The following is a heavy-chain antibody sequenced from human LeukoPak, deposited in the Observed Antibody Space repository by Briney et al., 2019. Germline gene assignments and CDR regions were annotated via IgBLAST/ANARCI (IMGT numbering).Heavy chain of an antibody. J-gene: IGHJ4*02. CDR3: AKDRRDTASGVDY. Sequence: GGSLGLSCAASGFTFSSYAMSWVRQAPGKGLEWVSTISGSGGSKYYADSVKGRFTISRDNSKNTLYLQMNSLRAEDTAVYYCAKDRRDTASGVDYWGQGTLVTVSS. CDR2: ISGSGGSK. V-gene: IGHV3-23*01. CDR1: GFTFSSYA. D-gene: IGHD5-18*01.